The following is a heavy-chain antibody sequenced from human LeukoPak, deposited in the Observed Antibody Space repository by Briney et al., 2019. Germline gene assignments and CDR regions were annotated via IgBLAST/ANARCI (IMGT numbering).Heavy chain of an antibody. V-gene: IGHV1-2*02. CDR2: INPNSGGT. J-gene: IGHJ5*02. CDR3: ARSGQDIVVVVAAINWFDP. CDR1: GYTFTGYY. D-gene: IGHD2-15*01. Sequence: ASVKVSCKASGYTFTGYYMNWVRQAPGQGLEWMGWINPNSGGTNYAQKFQGRVTITADKSTSTAYMELSSLRSEDTAVYYCARSGQDIVVVVAAINWFDPWGQGTLVTVSS.